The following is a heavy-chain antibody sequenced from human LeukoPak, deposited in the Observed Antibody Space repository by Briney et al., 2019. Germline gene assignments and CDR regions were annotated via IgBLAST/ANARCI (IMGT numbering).Heavy chain of an antibody. CDR2: IHNCGRN. D-gene: IGHD5-18*01. V-gene: IGHV4-59*02. CDR3: WMSYGYGPNFDY. J-gene: IGHJ4*02. CDR1: GGSVSSYY. Sequence: PSETLSLTCSVSGGSVSSYYWSWLRQSPGKGLEWIGYIHNCGRNNYHPSLKRRVNGFVGTSQNHRSLPQSHVTRGDTAAYYCWMSYGYGPNFDYWGQGALVTVSS.